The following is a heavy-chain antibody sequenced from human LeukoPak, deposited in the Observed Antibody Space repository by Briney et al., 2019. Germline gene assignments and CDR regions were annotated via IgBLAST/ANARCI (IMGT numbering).Heavy chain of an antibody. CDR3: ATDLGSKYHYDSSGSGDY. Sequence: ASVKVSCKVSGYALTELSMHWVRQARGKGLEWMGGFDPEDGETIYAQKFQGRVTMTEDTSTDTAYMELSSLRSEDTAVYYCATDLGSKYHYDSSGSGDYWGQGTLVTVSS. CDR1: GYALTELS. D-gene: IGHD3-22*01. V-gene: IGHV1-24*01. J-gene: IGHJ4*02. CDR2: FDPEDGET.